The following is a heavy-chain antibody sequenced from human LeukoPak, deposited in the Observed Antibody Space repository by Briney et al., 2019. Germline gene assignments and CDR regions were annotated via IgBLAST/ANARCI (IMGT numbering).Heavy chain of an antibody. V-gene: IGHV1-18*01. CDR1: SYTFTRYG. CDR2: ISASNGNT. Sequence: ASVKVSCKASSYTFTRYGISWVRQAPGQGLQWLGWISASNGNTNYAQKFRDRVTMSTDTSTGTAYLDVRSLTSDDTAVYYCARWGDSSGYFWFDPWGQGTLVTVSS. CDR3: ARWGDSSGYFWFDP. J-gene: IGHJ5*02. D-gene: IGHD3-22*01.